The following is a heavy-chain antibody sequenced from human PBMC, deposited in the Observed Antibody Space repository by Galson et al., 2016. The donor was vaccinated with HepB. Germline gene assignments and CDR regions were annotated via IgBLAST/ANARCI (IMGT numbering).Heavy chain of an antibody. J-gene: IGHJ4*02. V-gene: IGHV4-31*03. CDR2: ICYTGTT. CDR1: GGSISSVGSY. Sequence: TLSLTCTVSGGSISSVGSYWSWIRQHPGKGLEWIGYICYTGTTYYNPSLKTRLSISVDTSKNQFSLRLRSVTAADTAVYYCARGGWELLSFDYWGQGTLVTVSS. CDR3: ARGGWELLSFDY. D-gene: IGHD1-26*01.